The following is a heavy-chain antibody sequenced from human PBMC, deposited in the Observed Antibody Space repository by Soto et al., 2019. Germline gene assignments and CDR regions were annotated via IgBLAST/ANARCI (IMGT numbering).Heavy chain of an antibody. CDR1: GFTFSDHY. D-gene: IGHD4-4*01. Sequence: QVQLVESGGGLVKPGGSLRLSRAASGFTFSDHYMTWIRQAPGKGLEWVSYISASTSYTNYADSVKGRFTISRDNAKNSLYLQMNSLRVDDTAVYYCASGAATTISKIDYWGQGTLVTVSS. V-gene: IGHV3-11*06. J-gene: IGHJ4*02. CDR3: ASGAATTISKIDY. CDR2: ISASTSYT.